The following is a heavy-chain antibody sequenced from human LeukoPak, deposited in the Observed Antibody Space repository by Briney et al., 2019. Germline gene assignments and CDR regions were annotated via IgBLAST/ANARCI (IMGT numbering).Heavy chain of an antibody. V-gene: IGHV3-48*04. D-gene: IGHD4-17*01. CDR3: ARAETTVTPFDY. Sequence: GGSLRLSCAASGFTFSSYSMNWVRQAPGKGLEWVSYISSSGSTIYYADSVKGRFIISRDNAKNSLYLQMNSLRAEDTAVYYCARAETTVTPFDYWGQGTLVTVSS. J-gene: IGHJ4*02. CDR1: GFTFSSYS. CDR2: ISSSGSTI.